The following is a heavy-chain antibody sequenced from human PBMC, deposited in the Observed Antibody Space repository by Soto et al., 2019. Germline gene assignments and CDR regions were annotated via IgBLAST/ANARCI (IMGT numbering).Heavy chain of an antibody. D-gene: IGHD6-19*01. CDR1: GYIFTNYW. V-gene: IGHV5-10-1*01. CDR2: IDPSGSYI. CDR3: ARRRSSEAGES. J-gene: IGHJ4*02. Sequence: PGESLKISCKGSGYIFTNYWISWVRQMPGKGLEWMGRIDPSGSYINYSPSFQGHVTISADKSISTAYLQWTSLRASDTAMYYCARRRSSEAGESWGQGTLVTVSS.